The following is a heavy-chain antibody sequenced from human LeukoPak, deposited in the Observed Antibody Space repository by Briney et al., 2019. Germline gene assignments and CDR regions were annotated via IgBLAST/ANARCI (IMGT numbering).Heavy chain of an antibody. V-gene: IGHV3-23*01. CDR2: ISAGGGGT. CDR1: GFTFSSYA. CDR3: AKAPRGTTPYYFDY. J-gene: IGHJ4*02. Sequence: GGSLRLSCAASGFTFSSYAMTWVRQAPGKGLEWASGISAGGGGTYYSDSVRGRFTISRDNSKNTLYLQMSSLRAEDTAVYYCAKAPRGTTPYYFDYWGQGTLVTVSS. D-gene: IGHD4-11*01.